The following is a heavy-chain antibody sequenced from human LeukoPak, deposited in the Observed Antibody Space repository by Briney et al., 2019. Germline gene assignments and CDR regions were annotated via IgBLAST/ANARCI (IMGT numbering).Heavy chain of an antibody. J-gene: IGHJ4*02. CDR2: IYYSGST. CDR3: ARGFAVAGTDY. Sequence: SETLSLTCTVSGNSISTNNYYWGWIRQPPGKGLEWIGYIYYSGSTNYNPSLKSRVTISVDTSKNQFSLKLSSVTAADTAVYYCARGFAVAGTDYWGQGTLVTVSS. D-gene: IGHD6-19*01. V-gene: IGHV4-61*05. CDR1: GNSISTNNYY.